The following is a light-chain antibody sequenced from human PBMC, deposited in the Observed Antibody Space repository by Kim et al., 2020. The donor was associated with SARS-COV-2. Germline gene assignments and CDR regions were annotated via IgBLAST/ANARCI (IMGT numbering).Light chain of an antibody. CDR2: LAS. Sequence: LSPGERVPLPYRASQSFGTNMAWYQLTPGLAPTPLIYLASTRATGIPARFSGSGSGTEFTLTISSLQSEDSALYFCHQYNNWPYTLGQGTKVDIK. V-gene: IGKV3-15*01. CDR1: QSFGTN. CDR3: HQYNNWPYT. J-gene: IGKJ2*01.